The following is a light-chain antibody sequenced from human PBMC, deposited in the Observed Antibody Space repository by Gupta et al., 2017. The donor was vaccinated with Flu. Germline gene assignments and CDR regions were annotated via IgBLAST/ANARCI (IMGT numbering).Light chain of an antibody. Sequence: QSVLTQPPSESGTPGQRVTISCSGSNSNIGNNAVDWYQQLPGAAPKLLIYNNDQRPAGVPDRFSGSKSGTSASLAISGLQSEDEADYHCATWDDSLNGPVFGGGTKLTVL. CDR3: ATWDDSLNGPV. J-gene: IGLJ3*02. CDR2: NND. CDR1: NSNIGNNA. V-gene: IGLV1-44*01.